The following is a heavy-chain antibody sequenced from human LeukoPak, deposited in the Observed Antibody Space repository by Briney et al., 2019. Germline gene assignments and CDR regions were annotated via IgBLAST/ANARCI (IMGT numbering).Heavy chain of an antibody. J-gene: IGHJ6*03. Sequence: SETLSLTCAVYGGSFSGYYWSWIRQPPGKGLEWIGEINHSGSTNYNPSLKSRATISVDTSKNQFSLKLSSVTAADTAVYYCARAGSGGKGGMDVWGKGTTVTVSS. CDR1: GGSFSGYY. D-gene: IGHD2-15*01. CDR2: INHSGST. CDR3: ARAGSGGKGGMDV. V-gene: IGHV4-34*01.